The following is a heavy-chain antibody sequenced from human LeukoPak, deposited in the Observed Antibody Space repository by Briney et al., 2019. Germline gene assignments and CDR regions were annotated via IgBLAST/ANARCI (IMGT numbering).Heavy chain of an antibody. CDR1: GGSFSGYY. CDR3: ARGEEVFYDSSGYYAL. J-gene: IGHJ4*02. D-gene: IGHD3-22*01. CDR2: INHSGST. Sequence: SDTLSLTCAVYGGSFSGYYWSWIRQPPGKGLEWIGEINHSGSTNYNPSLKSRVTISVDTSKNQFSLKLSSVTAADTAVYYCARGEEVFYDSSGYYALWGQGTLVTVSS. V-gene: IGHV4-34*01.